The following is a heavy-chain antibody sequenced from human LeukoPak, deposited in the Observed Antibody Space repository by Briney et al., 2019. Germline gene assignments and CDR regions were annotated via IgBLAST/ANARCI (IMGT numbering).Heavy chain of an antibody. CDR1: GFTFSNHG. D-gene: IGHD6-19*01. J-gene: IGHJ4*02. CDR2: ISGNGGDT. Sequence: GGSLRLSCAASGFTFSNHGMSWVRQAPGKGLEWVSAISGNGGDTYYADSVKGRFTISRDNSKNTLYLQMSSLRDEDTAVYYFAKARYSSASYYFDYWRQGSLVTVS. CDR3: AKARYSSASYYFDY. V-gene: IGHV3-23*01.